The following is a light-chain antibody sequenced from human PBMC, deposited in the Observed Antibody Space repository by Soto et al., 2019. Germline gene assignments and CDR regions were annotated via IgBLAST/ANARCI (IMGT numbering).Light chain of an antibody. CDR3: QQYNNYST. Sequence: IQLTPSPSTLSASVVDRVTITCRASQSISDWLAWFQLKPGKAPKLLIYDASSLESGVPSRFSGSGSGTEFTLTISSLQPDDFATYYCQQYNNYSTFGQGTKVDIK. J-gene: IGKJ1*01. V-gene: IGKV1-5*01. CDR1: QSISDW. CDR2: DAS.